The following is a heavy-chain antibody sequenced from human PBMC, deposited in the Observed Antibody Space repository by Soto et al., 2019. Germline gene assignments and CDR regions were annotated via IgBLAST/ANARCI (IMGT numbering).Heavy chain of an antibody. CDR1: GFTFSSYS. Sequence: EVQLVESGGGLVKPGGSLRLSCAASGFTFSSYSMNWVRQAPGKGLEWVSSISSSSSYIYYADSVKGRFTISRDNAKTSLYLQMNSLSAEDTAVYYCARDRPLAQQRTTPHWFDPWGQGTLVTVSS. CDR3: ARDRPLAQQRTTPHWFDP. CDR2: ISSSSSYI. V-gene: IGHV3-21*01. D-gene: IGHD2-15*01. J-gene: IGHJ5*02.